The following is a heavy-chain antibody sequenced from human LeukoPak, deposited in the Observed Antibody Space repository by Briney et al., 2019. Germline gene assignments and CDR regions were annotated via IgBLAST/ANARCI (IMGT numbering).Heavy chain of an antibody. D-gene: IGHD6-13*01. CDR2: IYSSGST. V-gene: IGHV4-4*07. J-gene: IGHJ3*02. Sequence: SETLSLTCTVSGGSISSYYWSWIRQPAGKGLEWIGRIYSSGSTNYNPSLKSRATLSVDTSKNQFSLKLSSVTAADTAVYYCARAAGETAARAFDIWGQGTMVIVSS. CDR3: ARAAGETAARAFDI. CDR1: GGSISSYY.